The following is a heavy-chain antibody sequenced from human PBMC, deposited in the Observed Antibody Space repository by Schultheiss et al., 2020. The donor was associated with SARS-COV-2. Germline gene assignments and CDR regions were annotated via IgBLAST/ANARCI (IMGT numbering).Heavy chain of an antibody. J-gene: IGHJ4*02. D-gene: IGHD6-6*01. CDR3: ARDLSDRGELVLDY. Sequence: GGSLRLSCAASGFTFDDYAMHWVRQAPGKGLEWVSGISWNSGSIGYADSVKGRFTISRDNSKNTLYLQMNSLRAEDTAVYYCARDLSDRGELVLDYWGQGTLVTVSS. CDR2: ISWNSGSI. CDR1: GFTFDDYA. V-gene: IGHV3-9*01.